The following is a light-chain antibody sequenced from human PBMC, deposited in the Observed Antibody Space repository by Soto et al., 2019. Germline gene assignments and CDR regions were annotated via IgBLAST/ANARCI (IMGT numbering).Light chain of an antibody. J-gene: IGLJ3*02. CDR1: SSDVGSYNL. CDR2: ESS. Sequence: QSALTQPASVSGSPEQSITISCTGTSSDVGSYNLVSWYRQHPGKAPKLMIYESSKRPSGLSNRFSGSKSGNTASLTISGLQAEDEADYYCCSYVGSSTLVFGGGTQLTVL. CDR3: CSYVGSSTLV. V-gene: IGLV2-23*01.